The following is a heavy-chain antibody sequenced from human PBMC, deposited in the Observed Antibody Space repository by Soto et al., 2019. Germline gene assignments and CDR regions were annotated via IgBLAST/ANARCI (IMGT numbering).Heavy chain of an antibody. Sequence: PGGSLRLSCAPAGFTFSSYSMYWVRQAPGKGLEWVSSISSSSSYIYYADSVKGRFTISRDNAKNSLYQQMNSLRAEDTAIYYCARGDSTDCSNGGCSFFYNHDMDVWGQGTTVTVSS. D-gene: IGHD2-8*01. CDR1: GFTFSSYS. CDR2: ISSSSSYI. V-gene: IGHV3-21*04. J-gene: IGHJ6*02. CDR3: ARGDSTDCSNGGCSFFYNHDMDV.